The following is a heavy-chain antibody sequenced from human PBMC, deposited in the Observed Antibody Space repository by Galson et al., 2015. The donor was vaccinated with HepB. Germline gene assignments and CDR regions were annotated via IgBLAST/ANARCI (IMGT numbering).Heavy chain of an antibody. J-gene: IGHJ4*02. V-gene: IGHV1-69*13. CDR2: TIPIFGTA. Sequence: SVKVSCKAYGGTFSNYAISWVRQAPGQGLEWMGGTIPIFGTANYAQRWRGRVTISADVSTRTVYMELSSLRSEDTAVYYCTRAFSTEPNLLYFFYWGQGTLVTVSS. D-gene: IGHD2/OR15-2a*01. CDR1: GGTFSNYA. CDR3: TRAFSTEPNLLYFFY.